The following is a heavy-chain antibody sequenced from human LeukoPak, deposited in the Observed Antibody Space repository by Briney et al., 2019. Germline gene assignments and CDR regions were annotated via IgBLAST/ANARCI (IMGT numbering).Heavy chain of an antibody. CDR1: GGSISSTSYY. CDR2: IYYSGST. V-gene: IGHV4-39*01. CDR3: ARGLHYYYYYGMDV. Sequence: KTSETLSLTCTVSGGSISSTSYYWGWIRQPPGKGLEWIGSIYYSGSTYYNPSLKSRVTISVDTSKSQFSLKLSSVTAADTAVYYCARGLHYYYYYGMDVWGQGTTVTVPS. J-gene: IGHJ6*02.